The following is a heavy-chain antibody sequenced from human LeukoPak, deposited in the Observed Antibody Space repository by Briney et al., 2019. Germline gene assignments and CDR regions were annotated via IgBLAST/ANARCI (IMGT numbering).Heavy chain of an antibody. Sequence: SETLSLTCTVSGGSISSGDSYWSWIRQHPGKGLEWIGYIYYSGNTYYNPSLRSRVTMSLDTSKNQFSLNLSSVTAADTAVYYCARGSRIELWLSNGFDPWGQGTLVTVSS. D-gene: IGHD5-18*01. CDR3: ARGSRIELWLSNGFDP. CDR1: GGSISSGDSY. CDR2: IYYSGNT. V-gene: IGHV4-31*03. J-gene: IGHJ5*02.